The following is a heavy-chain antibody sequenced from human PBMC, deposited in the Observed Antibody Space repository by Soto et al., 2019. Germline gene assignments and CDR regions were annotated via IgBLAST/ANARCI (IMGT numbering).Heavy chain of an antibody. CDR1: GYSFTSYW. D-gene: IGHD5-12*01. CDR2: IDPSDSYT. Sequence: ESLKISCKGSGYSFTSYWISWVRQMPGKGLEWMGRIDPSDSYTNYSPSFQGHVTTSADKSISTAYLQWSSLKASDTAMYYCASLSGRDGYNYYYYYYGMDVWGQGTTVTVSS. CDR3: ASLSGRDGYNYYYYYYGMDV. J-gene: IGHJ6*02. V-gene: IGHV5-10-1*01.